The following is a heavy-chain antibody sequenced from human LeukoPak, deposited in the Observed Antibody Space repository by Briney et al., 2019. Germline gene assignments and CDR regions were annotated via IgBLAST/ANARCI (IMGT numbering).Heavy chain of an antibody. V-gene: IGHV4-39*07. CDR3: ARDDIVVVGFDY. J-gene: IGHJ4*02. Sequence: SETLSLTCTVSGGSISSNSYYWGWIRQPPGKGLEWIGSIYYSGSTYYNPSLKSRVTISVDTSKNQFSLKLSSVTAADTAVYYCARDDIVVVGFDYWGQGTLVTVSS. CDR2: IYYSGST. D-gene: IGHD2-15*01. CDR1: GGSISSNSYY.